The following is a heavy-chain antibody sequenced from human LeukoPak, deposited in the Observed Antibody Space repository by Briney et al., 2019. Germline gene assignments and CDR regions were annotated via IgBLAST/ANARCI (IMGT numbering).Heavy chain of an antibody. Sequence: GGSLRLSCAASGFIVSSNYMSWVRQALGKGLEWVSIIYSSGSTYYADSVKGRFTISRDNSKNTLFLQMNSLRAEDTAVYYCASGRYDSNGYYQYYFDYWGQGTLVTVSS. CDR1: GFIVSSNY. CDR2: IYSSGST. J-gene: IGHJ4*02. CDR3: ASGRYDSNGYYQYYFDY. V-gene: IGHV3-53*01. D-gene: IGHD3-22*01.